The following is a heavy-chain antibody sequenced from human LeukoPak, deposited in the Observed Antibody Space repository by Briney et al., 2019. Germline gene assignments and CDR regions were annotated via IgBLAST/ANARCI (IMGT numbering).Heavy chain of an antibody. V-gene: IGHV3-7*03. Sequence: GGSLRLSCAASGFTFRNHQMNWVRQAPGKGLEWVAKIKEGGTEKHYADSVKGRFTISRDNAKNSLDLQMNSLRVEDTAVYYCARLGPASSGWPESFDYWGQGTLVTVSS. D-gene: IGHD6-19*01. CDR2: IKEGGTEK. CDR1: GFTFRNHQ. J-gene: IGHJ4*02. CDR3: ARLGPASSGWPESFDY.